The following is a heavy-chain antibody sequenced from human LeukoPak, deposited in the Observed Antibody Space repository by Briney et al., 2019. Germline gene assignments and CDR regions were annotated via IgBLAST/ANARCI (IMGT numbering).Heavy chain of an antibody. CDR3: ARLHYGGNYGYYYYMDV. D-gene: IGHD4-23*01. Sequence: SETLSLTCTVSGGSISTSNYYWGWIRQPPGKGLEWIGSIYYTGSTYYNPSLKSRVTISVDTSKNQFSLKLSSVTAADTAVYYCARLHYGGNYGYYYYMDVWGKGTTVTISS. V-gene: IGHV4-39*01. J-gene: IGHJ6*03. CDR1: GGSISTSNYY. CDR2: IYYTGST.